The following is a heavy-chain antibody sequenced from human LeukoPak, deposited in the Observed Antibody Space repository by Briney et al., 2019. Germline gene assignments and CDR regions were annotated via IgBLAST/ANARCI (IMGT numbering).Heavy chain of an antibody. V-gene: IGHV1-2*02. CDR3: ARVLTGPNNWFDP. Sequence: ASVTVSCKASGYTFTGYYMHWVRQAPGQGLEWMGWINPNSGGTNYAQKFHGRVTMTRDTSISTAYMELSRLRSDDTAVYYCARVLTGPNNWFDPWGQGTLVTVSS. CDR1: GYTFTGYY. CDR2: INPNSGGT. D-gene: IGHD3-9*01. J-gene: IGHJ5*02.